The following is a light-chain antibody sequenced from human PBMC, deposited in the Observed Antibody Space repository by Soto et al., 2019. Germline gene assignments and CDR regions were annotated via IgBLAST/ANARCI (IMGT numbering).Light chain of an antibody. V-gene: IGLV2-23*03. CDR2: EGS. CDR1: SSDVGSYNL. Sequence: QSALTQPASVSGSPGQSITISCTGTSSDVGSYNLVSWYQQHPGKAPKLMIYEGSKRPSGVSNRFSGSKSGNTASLTISGLQAEDEDDDYCCSYAGSSTFVVFGGGTKLTVL. CDR3: CSYAGSSTFVV. J-gene: IGLJ2*01.